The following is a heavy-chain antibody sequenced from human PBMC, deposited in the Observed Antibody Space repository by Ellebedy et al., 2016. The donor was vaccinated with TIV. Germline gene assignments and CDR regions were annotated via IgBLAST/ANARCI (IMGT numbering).Heavy chain of an antibody. CDR2: INPNSGGT. Sequence: AASVKVSCKASGHTFTGYYMHWVRQAPGQGLEWMGWINPNSGGTFYGQKFQGWVTMTRDTSISTAYMEMTRLGSDDTAVYYCATAGTQEKDYFDYWGQGTLVTVSS. CDR3: ATAGTQEKDYFDY. CDR1: GHTFTGYY. J-gene: IGHJ4*02. V-gene: IGHV1-2*04. D-gene: IGHD1-1*01.